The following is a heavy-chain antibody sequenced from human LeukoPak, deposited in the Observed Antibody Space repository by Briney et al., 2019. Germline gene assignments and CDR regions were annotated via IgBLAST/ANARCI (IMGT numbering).Heavy chain of an antibody. Sequence: PGRSLRLSCAASGFTFSSYGMHWVRQAPGKGLEWVAVISYDGSNKYYADSVKGRFTISRDNSKNTLYLQMNSLRAEDTAVYYCAFGDYYDYVWGSYSYYFDYWGQGTLVTVSS. CDR3: AFGDYYDYVWGSYSYYFDY. J-gene: IGHJ4*02. V-gene: IGHV3-30*03. D-gene: IGHD3-16*01. CDR2: ISYDGSNK. CDR1: GFTFSSYG.